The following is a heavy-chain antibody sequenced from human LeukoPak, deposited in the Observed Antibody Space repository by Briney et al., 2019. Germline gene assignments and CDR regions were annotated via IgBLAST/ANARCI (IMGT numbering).Heavy chain of an antibody. J-gene: IGHJ4*02. CDR1: GGSISSGGYY. Sequence: PSQTLSLTCTVSGGSISSGGYYWSWIRQHPGKGLERIEYIYYSGSTYYNPSLKSRVTISVDTSKNQFSLKLSSVTAADTAVYYCARGSKKGRNFDYWGQGTLVTVSS. CDR2: IYYSGST. D-gene: IGHD2/OR15-2a*01. CDR3: ARGSKKGRNFDY. V-gene: IGHV4-31*03.